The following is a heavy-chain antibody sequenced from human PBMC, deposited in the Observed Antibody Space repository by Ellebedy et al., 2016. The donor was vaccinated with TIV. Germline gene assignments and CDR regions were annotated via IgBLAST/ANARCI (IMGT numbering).Heavy chain of an antibody. CDR2: IDPTDSDT. CDR3: ARDRPSNGMDV. CDR1: GYSFTSYW. V-gene: IGHV5-10-1*01. Sequence: GGSLRLSCKGSGYSFTSYWINWVRQMPGKGLEWMGRIDPTDSDTNYSPSFQGHVTISSDKSISAAYLQWSSLKASDTAMYYCARDRPSNGMDVWGQGTTVTVSS. J-gene: IGHJ6*02. D-gene: IGHD1-14*01.